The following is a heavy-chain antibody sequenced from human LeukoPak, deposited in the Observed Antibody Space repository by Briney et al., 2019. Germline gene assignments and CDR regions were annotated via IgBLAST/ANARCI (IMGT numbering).Heavy chain of an antibody. CDR2: IYPGDSDT. V-gene: IGHV5-51*01. D-gene: IGHD2-15*01. J-gene: IGHJ5*02. Sequence: GESLKISCKGSGYSFTSYWIGWVRQMPGKGLEWMGIIYPGDSDTRYSPSFQGQVTISADKSIRTAYLQWSSLKASDTAMYYCARHLGPYCSGGSCYSNWFDPWGQGTLVTVSS. CDR1: GYSFTSYW. CDR3: ARHLGPYCSGGSCYSNWFDP.